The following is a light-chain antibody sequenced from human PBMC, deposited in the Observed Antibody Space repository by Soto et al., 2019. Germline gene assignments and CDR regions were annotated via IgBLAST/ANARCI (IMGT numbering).Light chain of an antibody. CDR3: QQRANLWM. V-gene: IGKV3-11*01. CDR1: QSVYSL. CDR2: DVA. Sequence: EVVLTQSPATLSLSPGERATVSCRASQSVYSLLAWYQQKPGQAPRLLIFDVATRATGIPARFSGSGFGTDFTLTISNLEPEDFAVYYCQQRANLWMFGQGTRVQIK. J-gene: IGKJ1*01.